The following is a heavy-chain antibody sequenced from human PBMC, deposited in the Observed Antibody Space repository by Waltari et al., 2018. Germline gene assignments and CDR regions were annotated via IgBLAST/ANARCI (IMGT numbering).Heavy chain of an antibody. J-gene: IGHJ6*03. D-gene: IGHD2-2*01. CDR1: GGSISSYY. CDR2: IYYSGST. Sequence: QVQLQESGPGLVKPSETLSLTCTVSGGSISSYYWSWIRQPPGKGLEWIGYIYYSGSTNYNPSLKSRVTISVDTSKNQFSLKLSSVTAADTAVYYCARAYCSSTSCPSHEDYYYYYMDVWGKGTTVTVSS. CDR3: ARAYCSSTSCPSHEDYYYYYMDV. V-gene: IGHV4-59*01.